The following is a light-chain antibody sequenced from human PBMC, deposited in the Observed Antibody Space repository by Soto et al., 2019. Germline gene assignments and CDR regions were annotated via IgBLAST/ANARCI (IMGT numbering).Light chain of an antibody. J-gene: IGLJ1*01. V-gene: IGLV2-14*01. CDR3: ISYTSSSTLYV. Sequence: QSALTQPASASGSPGQSITIYCTGTSSDVGGYNYVSWYQQHPGKAPKLMIYDVSNRPSGVSNRFSGSKSGNTASLTISGLQAEDEADYYCISYTSSSTLYVFGTGTKLTVL. CDR2: DVS. CDR1: SSDVGGYNY.